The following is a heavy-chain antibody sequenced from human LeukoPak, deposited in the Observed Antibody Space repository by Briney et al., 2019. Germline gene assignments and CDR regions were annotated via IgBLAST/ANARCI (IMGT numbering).Heavy chain of an antibody. V-gene: IGHV4-31*03. J-gene: IGHJ6*02. CDR2: IYYGGST. CDR1: GGSISSGGYY. D-gene: IGHD2-2*01. Sequence: PSETLSLTCSVSGGSISSGGYYWSWIRQHPGKGLEWIGYIYYGGSTYYNPSLKSRVTISVDTSKNQFSLKLSSVTAADAAVYYCATSTPSLDYYGLDVWGQGTTVPVSS. CDR3: ATSTPSLDYYGLDV.